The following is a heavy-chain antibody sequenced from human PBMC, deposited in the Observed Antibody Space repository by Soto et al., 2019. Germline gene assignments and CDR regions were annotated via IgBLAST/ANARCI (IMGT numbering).Heavy chain of an antibody. J-gene: IGHJ3*02. CDR2: ISSSGSTI. CDR3: ARGTDVLLWFGESPGAFDI. CDR1: GFTFSDYY. V-gene: IGHV3-11*01. Sequence: PGGSLRLSCAASGFTFSDYYMSWIRQAPGKGLEWVSYISSSGSTIYYADSVKGRFTISRDNAKNSLYLQMNSLRAEDTAVYYCARGTDVLLWFGESPGAFDIWGQGTMVTVSS. D-gene: IGHD3-10*01.